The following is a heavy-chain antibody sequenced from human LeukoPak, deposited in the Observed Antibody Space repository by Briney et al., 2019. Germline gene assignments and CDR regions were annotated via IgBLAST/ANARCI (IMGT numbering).Heavy chain of an antibody. CDR1: GYTFTGYY. CDR2: INPNSGGT. D-gene: IGHD3-10*01. Sequence: GASVKVSCKASGYTFTGYYMHWVRQAPGQGLGWMGWINPNSGGTNYAQKFQGRVTMTRDTSISTAYMELSRLRSDDTAVYYCARASDGSGTTYYFDYWGQGTLVTVSS. CDR3: ARASDGSGTTYYFDY. V-gene: IGHV1-2*02. J-gene: IGHJ4*02.